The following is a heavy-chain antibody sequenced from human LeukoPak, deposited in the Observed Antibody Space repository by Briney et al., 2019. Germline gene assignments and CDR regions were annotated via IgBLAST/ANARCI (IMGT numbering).Heavy chain of an antibody. Sequence: GGSLRLSCAASGFTFSSYSMKWVRQAPGKGLEWVSSISSSSSYIYYADSVKGRFTISRDNAKNSLYLQMNSLRAEDTAVYYCARVRVRVLNSYGMDVWGQGTTVTVSS. CDR3: ARVRVRVLNSYGMDV. CDR1: GFTFSSYS. V-gene: IGHV3-21*01. D-gene: IGHD3-10*01. CDR2: ISSSSSYI. J-gene: IGHJ6*02.